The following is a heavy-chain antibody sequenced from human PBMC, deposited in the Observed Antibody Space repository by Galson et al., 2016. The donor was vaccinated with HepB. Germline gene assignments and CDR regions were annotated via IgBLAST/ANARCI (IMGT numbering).Heavy chain of an antibody. J-gene: IGHJ4*02. D-gene: IGHD2-15*01. CDR2: IYVGDSDT. Sequence: QSGAEVKKPGESLKISCQDSRRTSTDYWIAWVRQMPGKGLEWMGLIYVGDSDTRYSPSFQGQVTFSADKSISTVYLQWSSLEASDTAIYYCATRIGTQIGLDCWGQGTLVTVSS. CDR1: RRTSTDYW. V-gene: IGHV5-51*01. CDR3: ATRIGTQIGLDC.